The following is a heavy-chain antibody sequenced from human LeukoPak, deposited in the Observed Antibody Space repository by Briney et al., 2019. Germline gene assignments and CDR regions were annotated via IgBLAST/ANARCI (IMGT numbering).Heavy chain of an antibody. J-gene: IGHJ4*02. CDR2: ISGSGSNT. CDR3: AKDATSGNYPRNTDY. V-gene: IGHV3-23*01. D-gene: IGHD1-26*01. Sequence: GGSLRLSCAVSGLTFGDHVMSWVRQPPGKGLEWVSAISGSGSNTYYADSVKGRFTISRDNSRNTLYLQMNSLRAEDTAVYYCAKDATSGNYPRNTDYWGQGTLVTVSS. CDR1: GLTFGDHV.